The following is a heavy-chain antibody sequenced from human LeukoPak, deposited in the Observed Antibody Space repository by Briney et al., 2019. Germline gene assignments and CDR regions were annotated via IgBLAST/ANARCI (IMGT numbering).Heavy chain of an antibody. V-gene: IGHV3-30*02. CDR1: GFTFSSHG. CDR3: VRDADWSFDY. D-gene: IGHD3-9*01. CDR2: IRNDGNNK. J-gene: IGHJ4*02. Sequence: QPGGSLRLSCGASGFTFSSHGMHWVRQAPGRGLERVAFIRNDGNNKYYADSVKGRFTISRDNSKNTLYVQMNSLRVQDTAMYFCVRDADWSFDYWGQGTLVTVSS.